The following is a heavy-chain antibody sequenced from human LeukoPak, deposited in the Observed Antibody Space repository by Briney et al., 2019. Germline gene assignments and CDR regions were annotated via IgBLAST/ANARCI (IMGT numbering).Heavy chain of an antibody. V-gene: IGHV4-34*01. Sequence: SETLSLTCAVYGGSFSAYYWSWIRQPPGKGLEWIGEINHSGSTNYNPSLKSRVTISVDTSKNQFSLKLSSVTAADTAVYYCARGNSGYYGSGSICDYWGQGTLVTVSS. D-gene: IGHD3-10*01. J-gene: IGHJ4*02. CDR1: GGSFSAYY. CDR2: INHSGST. CDR3: ARGNSGYYGSGSICDY.